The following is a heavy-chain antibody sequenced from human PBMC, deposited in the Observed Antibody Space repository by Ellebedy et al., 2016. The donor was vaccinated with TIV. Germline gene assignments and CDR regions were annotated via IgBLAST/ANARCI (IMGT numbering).Heavy chain of an antibody. CDR1: GLTFSRYW. V-gene: IGHV3-7*03. CDR2: IKQDGSDK. Sequence: GESLKISCVDSGLTFSRYWMSWVRQTPGRGLEWVANIKQDGSDKNYVDSVKGRFTISRDNAKNSLSLQMNSLSADDTAVYYCARGSGYCSSTSCSGETDWGQGTPVTVSS. D-gene: IGHD2-2*01. CDR3: ARGSGYCSSTSCSGETD. J-gene: IGHJ4*02.